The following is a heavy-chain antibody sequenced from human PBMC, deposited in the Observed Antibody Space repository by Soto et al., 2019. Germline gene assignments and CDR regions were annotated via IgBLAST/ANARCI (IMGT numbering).Heavy chain of an antibody. D-gene: IGHD3-10*01. Sequence: QLQLRQSGPGLVQPSETLSLTCSVSGASISSGDYYWGWIRQPPGKGLEWIGSIFSDGSPYYNPSLQSRVTFSIDTSRNQFSLKLNSATAADTAVYYCVRTVGSSWFFVLWGRGTLITVSS. J-gene: IGHJ2*01. CDR3: VRTVGSSWFFVL. CDR2: IFSDGSP. V-gene: IGHV4-39*01. CDR1: GASISSGDYY.